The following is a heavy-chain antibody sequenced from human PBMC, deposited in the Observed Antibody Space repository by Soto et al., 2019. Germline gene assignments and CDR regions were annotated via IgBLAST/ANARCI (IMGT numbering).Heavy chain of an antibody. CDR2: ISTYNGNT. V-gene: IGHV1-18*01. J-gene: IGHJ4*02. D-gene: IGHD4-17*01. CDR1: GYTFNNYG. Sequence: QVQLVQSGGEVKKPGASVKVSCKASGYTFNNYGISWVRQATGQGLEWMGWISTYNGNTNSAQKLQDRVTMTTDTSTSTAYMELRSLRSDDTAVYYCAIDAYGVYSYWGQGTLVTVSS. CDR3: AIDAYGVYSY.